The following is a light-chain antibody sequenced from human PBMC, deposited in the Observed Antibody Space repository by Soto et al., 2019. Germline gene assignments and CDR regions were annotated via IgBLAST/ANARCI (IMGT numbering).Light chain of an antibody. Sequence: EIVLTQSTGTLSLSPGERATLSCRASQSVSSSYLAWYQQKPGQAPRLLIYGTSSSATGIPDTFSGSGSGTEFALTISRLEPQDFGLYYCQHYGTSPPCTFGQGTKLDIK. CDR1: QSVSSSY. CDR2: GTS. CDR3: QHYGTSPPCT. V-gene: IGKV3-20*01. J-gene: IGKJ2*02.